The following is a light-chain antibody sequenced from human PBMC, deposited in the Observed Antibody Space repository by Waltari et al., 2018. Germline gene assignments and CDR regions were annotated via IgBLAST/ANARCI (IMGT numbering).Light chain of an antibody. Sequence: SFVVIQPPPVSVALGLTARPTCRAENTGSRNVHWFQRKPGQAPVMVVYDDDARPQGIPERFSGSNSGDTATLTISRVEAGDGGYYYCQFWDNSNDHPYVLGTGTKVTVL. CDR2: DDD. J-gene: IGLJ1*01. CDR1: NTGSRN. CDR3: QFWDNSNDHPYV. V-gene: IGLV3-21*02.